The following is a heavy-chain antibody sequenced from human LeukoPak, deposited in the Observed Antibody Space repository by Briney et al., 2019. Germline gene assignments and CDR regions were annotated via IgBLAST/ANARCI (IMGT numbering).Heavy chain of an antibody. Sequence: GGSLRLSCAASGFTFSSYWMHWARQAPGKGLVWVSRINSDGSSTSYADSVKGRFTISRDNAKNTLYLQMNSLRAEDTAVYYCAREAGYCSSTSCHDAFDIWGQGTMVTVSS. D-gene: IGHD2-2*01. CDR3: AREAGYCSSTSCHDAFDI. J-gene: IGHJ3*02. CDR1: GFTFSSYW. V-gene: IGHV3-74*01. CDR2: INSDGSST.